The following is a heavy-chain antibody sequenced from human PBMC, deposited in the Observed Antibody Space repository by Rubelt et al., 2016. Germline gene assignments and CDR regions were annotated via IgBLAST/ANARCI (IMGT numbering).Heavy chain of an antibody. CDR2: IWYDGSNK. J-gene: IGHJ4*02. Sequence: LEWVAVIWYDGSNKYYADSVKGRFTISRDNSKNTLYLQMNSLRAEDTAVYYCARDALAYCGGDCYPYFDYWGQGTLVTVSS. CDR3: ARDALAYCGGDCYPYFDY. D-gene: IGHD2-21*02. V-gene: IGHV3-33*01.